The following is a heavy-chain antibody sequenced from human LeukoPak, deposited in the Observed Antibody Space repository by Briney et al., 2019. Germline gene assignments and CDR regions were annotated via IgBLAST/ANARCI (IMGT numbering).Heavy chain of an antibody. CDR2: IYYSGST. CDR1: GGSISSYY. CDR3: TRRFYGDYTFDY. J-gene: IGHJ4*02. Sequence: PSETLSLTCTVSGGSISSYYWSWIRQPPGKGLEWIGYIYYSGSTNYNPSLKSRVTISVDTSKNQFSLKLSSVAAADTAVYYCTRRFYGDYTFDYWGQGTLVTVSS. V-gene: IGHV4-59*01. D-gene: IGHD4-17*01.